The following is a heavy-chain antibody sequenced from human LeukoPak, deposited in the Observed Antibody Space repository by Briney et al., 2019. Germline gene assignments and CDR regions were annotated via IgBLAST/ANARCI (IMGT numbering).Heavy chain of an antibody. CDR1: GFTVSNNY. D-gene: IGHD7-27*01. CDR3: ARGWGAFDC. J-gene: IGHJ4*02. CDR2: FYSGGRT. Sequence: GGSLRLSCASSGFTVSNNYMSWVRQAPGKGLEWVSVFYSGGRTYYADSVEGRFTMSRDNSKNTLYLQMNSLRAEDTAVYYCARGWGAFDCWGQGTLVTVSS. V-gene: IGHV3-53*01.